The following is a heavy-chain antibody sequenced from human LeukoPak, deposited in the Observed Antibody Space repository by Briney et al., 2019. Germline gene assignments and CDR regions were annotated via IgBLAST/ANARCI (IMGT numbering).Heavy chain of an antibody. J-gene: IGHJ3*02. V-gene: IGHV3-23*01. D-gene: IGHD2-21*02. CDR2: ISGSGGST. Sequence: GGSLRLSCAASGFTFSSYAMSWVRQAPGKGLEWVSAISGSGGSTYYADSVKGRFTISRDNSKNTLYLQMNSLRAEDTAVYYCANRGGRLIVVVTENAFDIWGQGTMVTVSS. CDR1: GFTFSSYA. CDR3: ANRGGRLIVVVTENAFDI.